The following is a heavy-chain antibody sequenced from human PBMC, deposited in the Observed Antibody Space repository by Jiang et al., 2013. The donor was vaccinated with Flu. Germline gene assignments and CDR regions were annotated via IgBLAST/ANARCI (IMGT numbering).Heavy chain of an antibody. V-gene: IGHV4-39*01. Sequence: LLKPSETLSLTCTVSGDSIRSTSYYWGWVRQSPGKGLEWIGTIYYSGTTYYNPSLKSRVTISVDTSKNQFSLRLSSVTAADTAVYYCARHHNGGSWGLQYDWFDIWGQGTLVTVSS. CDR3: ARHHNGGSWGLQYDWFDI. J-gene: IGHJ5*02. D-gene: IGHD3-10*01. CDR1: GDSIRSTSYY. CDR2: IYYSGTT.